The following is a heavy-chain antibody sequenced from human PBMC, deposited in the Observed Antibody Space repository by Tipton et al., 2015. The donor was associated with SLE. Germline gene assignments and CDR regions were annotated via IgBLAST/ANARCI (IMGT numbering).Heavy chain of an antibody. Sequence: TLSLTCTVSGGSVNSFYWSWIRQPPGKGLEWIGYVFYSGISNYNPSLKSRVTMSVDMSMNQFSLKLTSVTAADTAMYYCARGAARRRYFDYWGQGTLVTVSS. CDR1: GGSVNSFY. V-gene: IGHV4-59*02. CDR2: VFYSGIS. D-gene: IGHD6-6*01. CDR3: ARGAARRRYFDY. J-gene: IGHJ4*02.